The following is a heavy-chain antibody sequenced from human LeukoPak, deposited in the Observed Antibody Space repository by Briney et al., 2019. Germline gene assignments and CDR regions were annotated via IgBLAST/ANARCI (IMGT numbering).Heavy chain of an antibody. CDR1: GGSISSSSYY. J-gene: IGHJ3*02. CDR3: ARSPPGWIQLWPHGQAFDI. Sequence: SETLSLTCTVSGGSISSSSYYWGWIRQPPGKGLEWIGSMYYSGSTYYNPSLKSRVTISVDTSKNQFSLKLSSVTAAATAVYYCARSPPGWIQLWPHGQAFDIWGQGTMVTVSS. V-gene: IGHV4-39*07. D-gene: IGHD5-18*01. CDR2: MYYSGST.